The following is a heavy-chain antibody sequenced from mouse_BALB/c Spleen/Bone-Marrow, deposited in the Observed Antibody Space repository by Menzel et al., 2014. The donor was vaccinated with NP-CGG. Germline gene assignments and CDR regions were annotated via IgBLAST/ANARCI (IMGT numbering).Heavy chain of an antibody. J-gene: IGHJ2*01. Sequence: LGWPGGSVKISCKASCYSFIGYFINWVMQSHGKSLEWIGRINPYNADSLYNQKFRGKATLTVDKSSSTAHMELRSLASEDSAVYYCSRGGDYWGQGTTLTVSS. CDR1: CYSFIGYF. V-gene: IGHV1-20*02. CDR3: SRGGDY. CDR2: INPYNADS.